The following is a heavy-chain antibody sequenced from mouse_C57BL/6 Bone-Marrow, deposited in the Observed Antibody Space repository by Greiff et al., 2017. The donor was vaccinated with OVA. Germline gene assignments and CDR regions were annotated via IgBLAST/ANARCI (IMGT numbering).Heavy chain of an antibody. Sequence: EVQGVESGGDLVKPGGSLKLSCAASGFTFSSYGMSWVRQTPDKRLEWVATISSGGSYTYYPDSVKGRFTISRDNAKNTLYLQMSSLESEDTARYYCSRRGVVATNFDYWGQGTTLTVSA. CDR1: GFTFSSYG. J-gene: IGHJ2*01. V-gene: IGHV5-6*01. CDR2: ISSGGSYT. D-gene: IGHD1-1*01. CDR3: SRRGVVATNFDY.